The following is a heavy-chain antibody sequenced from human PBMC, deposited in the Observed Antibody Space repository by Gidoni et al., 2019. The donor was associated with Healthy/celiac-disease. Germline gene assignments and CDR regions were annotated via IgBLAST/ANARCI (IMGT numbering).Heavy chain of an antibody. CDR2: IIPIFGTA. Sequence: QVQLVQSGAEVKKPGSSVKVSCKASGGPFSSSAISWVRQAPGQGLEWMGGIIPIFGTANYAQKFQGRVTITADKSTSTAYMELSSLRSEDTAVYYCARASQYQLLSAYYYYMDVWGKGTTVTVSS. CDR1: GGPFSSSA. J-gene: IGHJ6*03. V-gene: IGHV1-69*06. CDR3: ARASQYQLLSAYYYYMDV. D-gene: IGHD2-2*01.